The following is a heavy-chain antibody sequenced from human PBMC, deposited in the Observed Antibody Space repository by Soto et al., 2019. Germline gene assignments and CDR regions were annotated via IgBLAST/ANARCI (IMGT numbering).Heavy chain of an antibody. V-gene: IGHV3-72*01. CDR1: GFTLSDHY. J-gene: IGHJ4*02. Sequence: EVQLVESGGGLVQPGGSLRLSCAASGFTLSDHYMDWVRQAPEKGLEWVGRSRNKANSYTTEYAASVKGRFTISRDDSKNSLYLQMNSLKTEDTDVYFCARRNDPQAYWGQGTLVTVSS. CDR2: SRNKANSYTT. D-gene: IGHD1-1*01. CDR3: ARRNDPQAY.